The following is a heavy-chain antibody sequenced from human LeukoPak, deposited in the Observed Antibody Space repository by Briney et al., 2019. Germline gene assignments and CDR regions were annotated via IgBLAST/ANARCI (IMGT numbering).Heavy chain of an antibody. D-gene: IGHD3-3*01. CDR2: INWNGGST. CDR1: GFTFDDYG. V-gene: IGHV3-20*04. CDR3: AREGYYDFWSGYYPNYYMDV. Sequence: GGSLRLSCAASGFTFDDYGMSWVRQAPGKGLEWVSGINWNGGSTGYADSVKGRFTISRDNAKNSLYLQMNSLRAEDTALYYCAREGYYDFWSGYYPNYYMDVWGKGTTVTVSS. J-gene: IGHJ6*03.